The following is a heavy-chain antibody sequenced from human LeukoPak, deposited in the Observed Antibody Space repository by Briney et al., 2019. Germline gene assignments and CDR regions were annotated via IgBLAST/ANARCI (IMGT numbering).Heavy chain of an antibody. D-gene: IGHD4-17*01. Sequence: GGSLRLSCAASGFTFSSYAMHWVRQAPGKGLEWVAVISYDGSNKYYADSMKGRFTISRDNSKNTLYLQMNSLRAEDTAVYYCAREDYGDYLGAFDIWGQGTMVTVSS. J-gene: IGHJ3*02. V-gene: IGHV3-30-3*01. CDR1: GFTFSSYA. CDR2: ISYDGSNK. CDR3: AREDYGDYLGAFDI.